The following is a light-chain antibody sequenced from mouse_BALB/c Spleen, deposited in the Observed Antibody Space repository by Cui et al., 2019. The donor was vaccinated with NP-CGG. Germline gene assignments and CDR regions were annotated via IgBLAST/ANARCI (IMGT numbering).Light chain of an antibody. CDR2: GTN. CDR3: ALWYSNHWV. CDR1: TGAVITSNY. J-gene: IGLJ1*01. Sequence: QAVVTQEPALTTSPGETATLTCRSSTGAVITSNYANWVQEKPDHLFTGLIGGTNNRVPGVPARFSGSLIGDKAALTITGAQTEDEAIYFCALWYSNHWVFGGGTKLTVL. V-gene: IGLV1*01.